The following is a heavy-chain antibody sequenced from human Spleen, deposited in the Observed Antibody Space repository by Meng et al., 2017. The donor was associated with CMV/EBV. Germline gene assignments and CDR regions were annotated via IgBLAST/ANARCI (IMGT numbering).Heavy chain of an antibody. CDR3: ARDVGMENWTYDYFDS. J-gene: IGHJ4*02. V-gene: IGHV4-61*01. Sequence: GSVSRRLYYWSWIRQPPGKGLEWIGYIYYRGNTNDNPSLKSRVSISIDTSKNQFSLRLRSVTAADTAMYYCARDVGMENWTYDYFDSWGQGALVTVSS. D-gene: IGHD1-7*01. CDR2: IYYRGNT. CDR1: GSVSRRLYY.